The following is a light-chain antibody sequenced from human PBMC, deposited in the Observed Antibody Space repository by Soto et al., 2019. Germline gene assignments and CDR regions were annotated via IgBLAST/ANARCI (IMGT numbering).Light chain of an antibody. CDR1: SSNIGAGYN. J-gene: IGLJ2*01. CDR2: GNS. V-gene: IGLV1-40*01. Sequence: QSVLTQPPSVSGAPGQRVTISCTGSSSNIGAGYNVHWYQQLPATAPKLLIYGNSNRPSGVPDRFSGSKSGTSASLAITGLQAEDEADYYCQSYDSSLSLVVFGGGTKLTVL. CDR3: QSYDSSLSLVV.